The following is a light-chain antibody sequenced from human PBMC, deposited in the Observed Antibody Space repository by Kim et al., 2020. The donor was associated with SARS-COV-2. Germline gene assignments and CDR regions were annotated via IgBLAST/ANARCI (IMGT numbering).Light chain of an antibody. J-gene: IGKJ2*03. Sequence: PGERTTLSCRASQNVTKNNYLAWDQQKPGQAPRLLIYGASRRATGNPNRFSGSGSGTDFILTISRMEPEDFAVYYFQQDGGSPPYSFGQGTKLEI. V-gene: IGKV3-20*01. CDR2: GAS. CDR1: QNVTKNNY. CDR3: QQDGGSPPYS.